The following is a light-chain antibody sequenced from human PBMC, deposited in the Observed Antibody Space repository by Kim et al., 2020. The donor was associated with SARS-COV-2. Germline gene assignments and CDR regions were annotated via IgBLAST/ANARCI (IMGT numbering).Light chain of an antibody. Sequence: QRVTISCSGSSSNIGNNAVNWYRQLPGKAPKLLIYYDDLLPSGVSDRFSGSKSGTSASLAISGLQSEDEADYYCAAWDDSLNAVVFGGGTQLTVL. J-gene: IGLJ2*01. CDR1: SSNIGNNA. CDR3: AAWDDSLNAVV. V-gene: IGLV1-36*01. CDR2: YDD.